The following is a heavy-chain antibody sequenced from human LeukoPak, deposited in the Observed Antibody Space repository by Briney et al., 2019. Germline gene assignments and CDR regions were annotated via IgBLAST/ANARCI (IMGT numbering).Heavy chain of an antibody. V-gene: IGHV1-46*01. CDR1: GYTFTSYY. Sequence: ASVKVSRKASGYTFTSYYMHWVRQAPGQGLEWMGIINPSGGSTSYAQKFQGRVTMTRDTSTSTVYMELSSLRSEDTAVYYCARLEEYYDFWSGYYRRGNWFDPWGQGTLVTVSS. CDR2: INPSGGST. J-gene: IGHJ5*02. D-gene: IGHD3-3*01. CDR3: ARLEEYYDFWSGYYRRGNWFDP.